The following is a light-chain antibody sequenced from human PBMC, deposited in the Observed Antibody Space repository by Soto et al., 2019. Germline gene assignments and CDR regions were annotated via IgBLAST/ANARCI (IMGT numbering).Light chain of an antibody. CDR3: SSYAGSSNV. CDR2: EVN. J-gene: IGLJ1*01. CDR1: SSDVGGYNY. Sequence: QSALTQHPSASGSPGQSVAISCSGNSSDVGGYNYVSWYQQHPGKATKLMIYEVNKRPSGVPDRFSGSKSVNTASLSVSGLQAEDESDYYCSSYAGSSNVFGTGTKGTVL. V-gene: IGLV2-8*01.